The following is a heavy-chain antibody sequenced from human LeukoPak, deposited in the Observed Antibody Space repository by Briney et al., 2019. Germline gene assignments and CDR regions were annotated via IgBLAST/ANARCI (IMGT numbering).Heavy chain of an antibody. Sequence: SETLSLTCAASGGSISSGGYYWSWIRQHPGKGLEWIGYIYYSGSTYYNPSLKSRVTISVDTSKNQFSLKLSSVTAADTAVYYCARERPGYCSSTSCYQGEFDPWGQGTLVTVSS. J-gene: IGHJ5*02. CDR3: ARERPGYCSSTSCYQGEFDP. V-gene: IGHV4-31*11. CDR1: GGSISSGGYY. D-gene: IGHD2-2*01. CDR2: IYYSGST.